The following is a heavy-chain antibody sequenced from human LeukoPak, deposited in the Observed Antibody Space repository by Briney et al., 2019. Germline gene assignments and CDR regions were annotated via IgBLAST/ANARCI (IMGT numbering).Heavy chain of an antibody. V-gene: IGHV3-74*01. CDR2: INSDGSTT. CDR3: ARGVHYGSDY. Sequence: AGGSLRLSRAASGFTFSTYFMHWGRQAPGKGLVWVSRINSDGSTTSLADSVKGRFTISRDNAKNTLYLQMDSLRAEDTAVYFRARGVHYGSDYWGQGTLVTVSS. J-gene: IGHJ4*02. D-gene: IGHD4-17*01. CDR1: GFTFSTYF.